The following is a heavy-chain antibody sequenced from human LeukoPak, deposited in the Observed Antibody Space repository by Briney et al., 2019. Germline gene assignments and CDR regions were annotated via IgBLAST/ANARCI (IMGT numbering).Heavy chain of an antibody. J-gene: IGHJ4*02. CDR2: VYYSGST. CDR1: GGXISSYY. V-gene: IGHV4-59*01. CDR3: AHSSSWYYFDY. Sequence: SETLSLTCTVSGGXISSYYCSWIRQPPGKGLEWIGYVYYSGSTNYNPSLKIRVTISVDRSKNQSSLKLSSVTAADTAVYYCAHSSSWYYFDYWGQGTLVTVSS. D-gene: IGHD6-13*01.